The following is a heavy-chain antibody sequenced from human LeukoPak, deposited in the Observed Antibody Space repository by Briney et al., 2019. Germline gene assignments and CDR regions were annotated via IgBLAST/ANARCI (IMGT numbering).Heavy chain of an antibody. CDR3: ARDVYCSGGSCQQN. CDR1: GFTVSSNY. Sequence: GGSLRLSCAASGFTVSSNYMSWVRQAPGKGLGWVSVIYSGGSTYYADSVKGRFTISRDNSKNTLYLQMNSLRAEDTAVYYCARDVYCSGGSCQQNWGQGTLVTVSS. D-gene: IGHD2-15*01. J-gene: IGHJ4*02. CDR2: IYSGGST. V-gene: IGHV3-66*01.